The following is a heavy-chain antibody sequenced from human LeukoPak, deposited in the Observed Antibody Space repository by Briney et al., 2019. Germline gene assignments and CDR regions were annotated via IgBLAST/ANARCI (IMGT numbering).Heavy chain of an antibody. Sequence: PGGSLRLSCAASGFTFDDYAMHWVRQAPGKGLEWVSGISWNSGSIGYADSVKGRFTISRDNAKNSLYLQTNSLRAEDTALYYCAKAYSGSYPPLYYFDYWGQGTLVTVSS. CDR3: AKAYSGSYPPLYYFDY. D-gene: IGHD1-26*01. V-gene: IGHV3-9*01. CDR2: ISWNSGSI. CDR1: GFTFDDYA. J-gene: IGHJ4*02.